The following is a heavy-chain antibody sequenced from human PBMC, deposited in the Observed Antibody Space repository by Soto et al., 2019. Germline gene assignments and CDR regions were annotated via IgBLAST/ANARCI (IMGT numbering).Heavy chain of an antibody. V-gene: IGHV3-7*01. J-gene: IGHJ5*02. D-gene: IGHD6-13*01. CDR1: GFDFTSYW. CDR2: IKQDGSEK. CDR3: AKDRRRSNVAAAENWFDP. Sequence: GGSLRLSCAASGFDFTSYWMSWIRQAPGKGLEWVANIKQDGSEKNYVDSVNGRFTISRDNAKSSLWLQMDSLRAEDTAVYYCAKDRRRSNVAAAENWFDPWGQGTLVTVSS.